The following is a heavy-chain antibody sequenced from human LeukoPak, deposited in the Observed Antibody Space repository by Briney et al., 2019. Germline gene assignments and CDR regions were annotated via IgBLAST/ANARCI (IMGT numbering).Heavy chain of an antibody. V-gene: IGHV3-23*01. CDR2: LSRDADKT. CDR1: GFSLSINA. J-gene: IGHJ4*02. D-gene: IGHD2-2*01. CDR3: AKEEVPNDY. Sequence: GGSLRLSCAVSGFSLSINAMCWVRQAPGKGLEWVSGLSRDADKTYYADSVQGRFTISRDTSKNTLYLQMGTLRVEDTAIYYCAKEEVPNDYWGQGTLVTVSS.